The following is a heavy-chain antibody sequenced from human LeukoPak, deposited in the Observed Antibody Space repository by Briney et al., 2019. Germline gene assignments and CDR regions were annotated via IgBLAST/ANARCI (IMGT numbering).Heavy chain of an antibody. V-gene: IGHV3-23*01. CDR1: GFTFSSYA. Sequence: GGSLRLSCAASGFTFSSYAMSWVRQAPGKGLEWVSAISGSGGSTYYADSVKGRFTISRDNSKNTLCLQMNSLRAEDTAVYYCAKDDVYYDSFDYWGQGTLVTVSS. CDR2: ISGSGGST. J-gene: IGHJ4*02. CDR3: AKDDVYYDSFDY. D-gene: IGHD3-22*01.